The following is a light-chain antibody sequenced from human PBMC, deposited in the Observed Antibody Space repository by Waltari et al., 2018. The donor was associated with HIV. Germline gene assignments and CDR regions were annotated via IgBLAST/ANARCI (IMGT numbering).Light chain of an antibody. CDR2: DGS. J-gene: IGLJ1*01. V-gene: IGLV2-14*03. CDR1: SSDGGGYTY. CDR3: SSYTSSSTYV. Sequence: QSALTQPASVSGSPGQSITISCTGTSSDGGGYTYVYLYQQHPAKAPKLRIYDGSNRPSGVSNRFSGSKSGNTASLTISGLQAEDEADYYCSSYTSSSTYVFGTGTKVTVL.